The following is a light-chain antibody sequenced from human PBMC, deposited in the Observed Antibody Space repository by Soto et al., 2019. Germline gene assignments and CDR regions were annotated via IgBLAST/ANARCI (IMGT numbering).Light chain of an antibody. V-gene: IGKV3-20*01. CDR2: GAS. Sequence: IVLTQSPGTLSLSPWERATLSCRASQSVSNNYLAWYQQKPGQAPRLLIYGASNRATGIPDRFSGSGSGTDFTLTISRLEPEDFATYYCQQYDSYSRTFGQGTKVDIK. CDR1: QSVSNNY. J-gene: IGKJ1*01. CDR3: QQYDSYSRT.